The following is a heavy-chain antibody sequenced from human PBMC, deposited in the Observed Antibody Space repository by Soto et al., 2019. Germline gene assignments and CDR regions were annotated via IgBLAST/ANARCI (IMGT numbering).Heavy chain of an antibody. CDR3: AHTSLKNGWAFEY. D-gene: IGHD6-19*01. CDR1: GISLSTKEVG. CDR2: IYWDGAQ. V-gene: IGHV2-5*02. J-gene: IGHJ4*02. Sequence: QITLKESGPTLVKPTQTLTLTCTFSGISLSTKEVGVGWIRQPPGKGLEWLALIYWDGAQRYRPSLRTRVTITKDTSKNPVFLTMANMDPVDTATYFCAHTSLKNGWAFEYWGQGTLVTVSS.